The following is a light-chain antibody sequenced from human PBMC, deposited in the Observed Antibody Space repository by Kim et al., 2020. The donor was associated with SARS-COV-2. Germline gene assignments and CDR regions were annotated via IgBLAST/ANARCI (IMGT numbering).Light chain of an antibody. V-gene: IGLV3-21*04. CDR2: YDN. CDR3: QVWDGASDHAV. J-gene: IGLJ7*01. Sequence: APGKTARITCGGSDIGTKSVHWYQQKPGQAPVLVIFYDNDRPSGIPERFSGSISGNTATLTLSRVEAGDEADYYCQVWDGASDHAVFGGGTQLTVL. CDR1: DIGTKS.